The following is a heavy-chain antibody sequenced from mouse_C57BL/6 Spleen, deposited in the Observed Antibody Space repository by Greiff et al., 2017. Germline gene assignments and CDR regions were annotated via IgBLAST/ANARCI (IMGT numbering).Heavy chain of an antibody. CDR2: IHPNSGST. CDR1: GYTFTSYW. V-gene: IGHV1-64*01. Sequence: QVQLQQPGAELVKPGASVMLSCKASGYTFTSYWMHWVKQRPGQGLEWIGMIHPNSGSTNYNEKFKSKATLTVDKSSSTAYMQLSSLTSEDSAVYYCARSDFTTVVEYFDVWGTGTTVTVSS. J-gene: IGHJ1*03. CDR3: ARSDFTTVVEYFDV. D-gene: IGHD1-1*01.